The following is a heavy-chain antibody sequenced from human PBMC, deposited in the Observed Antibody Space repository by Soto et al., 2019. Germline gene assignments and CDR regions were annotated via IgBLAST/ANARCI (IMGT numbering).Heavy chain of an antibody. V-gene: IGHV3-30*18. CDR3: AKDLLSSGGYYLEN. Sequence: QVQLVESGGGVVQPGRSLRLSCAASGFTFSAYGMHWVRQAPGKGLEWVAVISHDGSDKYYADSAKGRLTVSRDNSRNTLFLQMNSLRAEDTAVYYCAKDLLSSGGYYLENWGQGTPVTVSS. CDR2: ISHDGSDK. D-gene: IGHD3-22*01. J-gene: IGHJ4*02. CDR1: GFTFSAYG.